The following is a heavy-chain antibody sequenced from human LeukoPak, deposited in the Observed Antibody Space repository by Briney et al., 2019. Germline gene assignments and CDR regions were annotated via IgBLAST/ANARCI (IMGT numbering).Heavy chain of an antibody. J-gene: IGHJ4*02. CDR3: ARVHCTNGVCYPYFDY. CDR2: INPNSGGT. V-gene: IGHV1-2*02. D-gene: IGHD2-8*01. Sequence: GASVEVSCKASGYTFTSYYMHWVRQAPGQGLEWMGWINPNSGGTNYAQKFQGRVTMTRDTSISTAYMELSRLRSDDTAVYYCARVHCTNGVCYPYFDYWGQGTLVTVSS. CDR1: GYTFTSYY.